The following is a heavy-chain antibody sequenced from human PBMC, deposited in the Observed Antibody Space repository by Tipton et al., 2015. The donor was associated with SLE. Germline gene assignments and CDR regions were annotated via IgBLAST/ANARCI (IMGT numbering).Heavy chain of an antibody. J-gene: IGHJ5*02. CDR3: ARDFRADGNGFGP. CDR1: GGSITSGSYY. D-gene: IGHD5-24*01. Sequence: TLSLTCTVSGGSITSGSYYWSWIRQPTGKGLEWIGRIYSSGSTNYNPSLKSRVTMSVDTSKNRFSLKLTSVTAADTAVYYCARDFRADGNGFGPWGQGTLVTVSS. CDR2: IYSSGST. V-gene: IGHV4-61*02.